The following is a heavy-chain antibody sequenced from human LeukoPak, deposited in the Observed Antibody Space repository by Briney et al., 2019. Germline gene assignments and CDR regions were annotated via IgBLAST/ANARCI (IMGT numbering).Heavy chain of an antibody. CDR1: GFTFSSYA. CDR2: ISGSGGST. J-gene: IGHJ3*02. Sequence: GGSLRLSCAASGFTFSSYAMSWVRQAPGKGREWVAAISGSGGSTYYADSVKGRFSISRDNAKNTLYLQLNSLRAEDTAVYYCAKYGPFITMIVGAFDIWGQGTMVTVSS. D-gene: IGHD3-22*01. CDR3: AKYGPFITMIVGAFDI. V-gene: IGHV3-23*01.